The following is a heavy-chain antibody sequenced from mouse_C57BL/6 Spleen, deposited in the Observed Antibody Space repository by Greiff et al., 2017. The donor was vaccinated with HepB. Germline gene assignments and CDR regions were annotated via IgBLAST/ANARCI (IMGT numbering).Heavy chain of an antibody. CDR1: GFTFSSYG. V-gene: IGHV5-6*01. CDR3: ARLDSSGFYAMDY. CDR2: ISSGGSYT. D-gene: IGHD3-2*02. J-gene: IGHJ4*01. Sequence: DVQLVESGGDLVKPGGSLKLSCAASGFTFSSYGMSWVRQTPDKRLEWVATISSGGSYTYYPDSVKGRFTISRDNAKNTLYLQISSLKSEDTSMYYCARLDSSGFYAMDYWGQGTSVTVSS.